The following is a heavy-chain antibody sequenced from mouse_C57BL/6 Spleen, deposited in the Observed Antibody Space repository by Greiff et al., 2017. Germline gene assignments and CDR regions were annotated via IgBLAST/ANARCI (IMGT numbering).Heavy chain of an antibody. J-gene: IGHJ1*03. CDR1: GYTFTSYW. Sequence: VQLQQPGAELVRPGSSVKLSCKASGYTFTSYWMHWVKQRPIQGLEWIGNIDPSDSDTNYNQQFKDKATLTVDKSSSTAYMQLSSLTSEDSAVXYCAREPPCYGNYRGYFDVWGTGTTVTVSS. CDR2: IDPSDSDT. CDR3: AREPPCYGNYRGYFDV. V-gene: IGHV1-52*01. D-gene: IGHD2-10*01.